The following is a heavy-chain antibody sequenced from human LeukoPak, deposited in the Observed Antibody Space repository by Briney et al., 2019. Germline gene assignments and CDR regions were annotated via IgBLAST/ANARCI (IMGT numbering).Heavy chain of an antibody. Sequence: GGSLRLSCAASGFTFSSYWMHWVRQAPGKGLMWVSGINTDVSSTMYADSVKGRFTISRDNAKNTLYLQMNSLRGEDTAVYHCYGGNAEHWGQGTLVTVSS. CDR3: YGGNAEH. J-gene: IGHJ1*01. V-gene: IGHV3-74*03. D-gene: IGHD4-23*01. CDR2: INTDVSST. CDR1: GFTFSSYW.